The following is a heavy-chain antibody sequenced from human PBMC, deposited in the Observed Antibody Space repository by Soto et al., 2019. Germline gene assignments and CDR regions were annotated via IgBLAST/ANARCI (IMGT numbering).Heavy chain of an antibody. V-gene: IGHV4-39*01. CDR2: IYYSGST. D-gene: IGHD4-17*01. CDR3: ARRGPGESYGDQDDY. Sequence: SETLSLTCTVSGGSISSSSYYWGWIRQPPGKGLEWIGSIYYSGSTYYNPSLKSRVTISVDTSKNQFSLKLSSVTAADTAVYYCARRGPGESYGDQDDYWGQGTLVTVSS. J-gene: IGHJ4*02. CDR1: GGSISSSSYY.